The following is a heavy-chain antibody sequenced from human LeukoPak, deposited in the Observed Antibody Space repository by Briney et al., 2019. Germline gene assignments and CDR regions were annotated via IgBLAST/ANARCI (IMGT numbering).Heavy chain of an antibody. CDR1: GFTFSNAW. CDR2: IKSKTDGGTT. J-gene: IGHJ4*02. CDR3: TTGYASNWYV. Sequence: GGSLRLSCAASGFTFSNAWMSWVRQAPGKGLEWVGRIKSKTDGGTTHYAAPVKGRFTISRDDSKTTVYLQMNSLKTEDTAVYYCTTGYASNWYVWGQGTLVTVSS. D-gene: IGHD6-13*01. V-gene: IGHV3-15*01.